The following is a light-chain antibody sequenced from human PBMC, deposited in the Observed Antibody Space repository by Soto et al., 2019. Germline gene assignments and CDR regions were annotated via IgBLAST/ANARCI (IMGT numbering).Light chain of an antibody. CDR2: GAS. Sequence: VMTQSPATLSVSPGETATLSCRASQSLSSNLGWYQQKPGQAPRLLIFGASTRATGIPARFSGSGSGTEFSLTISSLQSEDFAVYFCKQYNDWPLTFGQGTKVEIK. V-gene: IGKV3-15*01. J-gene: IGKJ1*01. CDR1: QSLSSN. CDR3: KQYNDWPLT.